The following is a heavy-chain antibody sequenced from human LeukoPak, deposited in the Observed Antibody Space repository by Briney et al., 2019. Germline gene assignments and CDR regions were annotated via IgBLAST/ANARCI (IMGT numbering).Heavy chain of an antibody. CDR1: GYSISSGYN. CDR2: IYHSGST. J-gene: IGHJ6*03. D-gene: IGHD3-22*01. CDR3: ARMNYYDSSGYSYYYYYYMDV. V-gene: IGHV4-38-2*02. Sequence: SETLSLTRTVSGYSISSGYNWGWIRQPPGEGLEWIGSIYHSGSTYYNPSLKSRVTISVDTSMNHFSLKLSSVTAADTAVYYCARMNYYDSSGYSYYYYYYMDVWGKGTTVTISS.